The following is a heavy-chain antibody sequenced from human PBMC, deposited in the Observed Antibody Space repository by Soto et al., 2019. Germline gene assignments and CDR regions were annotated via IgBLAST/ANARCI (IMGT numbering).Heavy chain of an antibody. CDR1: GFTFSSYA. V-gene: IGHV3-23*01. D-gene: IGHD3-3*01. J-gene: IGHJ4*02. CDR2: IGGSGGST. Sequence: PGGSLRRSCAASGFTFSSYAMSWVRQAPWEGLEWVSAIGGSGGSTFYADSVKGRFTISRDNSKNTLYLQTSSLRADDTAVYYCAKVSEYDSWGIGREYWGQGT. CDR3: AKVSEYDSWGIGREY.